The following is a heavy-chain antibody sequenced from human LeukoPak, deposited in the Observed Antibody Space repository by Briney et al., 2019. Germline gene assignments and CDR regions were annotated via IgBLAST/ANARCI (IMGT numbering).Heavy chain of an antibody. CDR1: GDSINSHY. J-gene: IGHJ4*02. CDR3: ARASGGGGIIHY. D-gene: IGHD3-16*02. V-gene: IGHV4-59*11. CDR2: MYYSGST. Sequence: SETLSLTCTVSGDSINSHYWSWIRQPPGKGLEWIGYMYYSGSTNDNPSLKSRVTISIDTSKNQFSLKLGSVTAADTAVYYCARASGGGGIIHYWGQGTLVTVSS.